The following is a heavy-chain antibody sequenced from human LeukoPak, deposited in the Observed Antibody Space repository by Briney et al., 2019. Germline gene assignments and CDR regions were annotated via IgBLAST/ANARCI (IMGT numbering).Heavy chain of an antibody. V-gene: IGHV1-2*02. Sequence: ASVTVSCKASGYTFTGYYMHWVRQAPGQGLEWMGWINPNSGGTNYAQKFQGRVTMTRDTSISTAYMELSRLRSDDTAVYYCARDPRYYGSGSYTWFDPWGQGTLVTVSS. CDR3: ARDPRYYGSGSYTWFDP. CDR2: INPNSGGT. J-gene: IGHJ5*02. CDR1: GYTFTGYY. D-gene: IGHD3-10*01.